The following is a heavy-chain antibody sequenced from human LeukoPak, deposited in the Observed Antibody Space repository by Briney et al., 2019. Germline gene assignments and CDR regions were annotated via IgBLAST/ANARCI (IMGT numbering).Heavy chain of an antibody. D-gene: IGHD6-13*01. Sequence: GGSLRLSCAASGFTFSSYEMNWVRQAPGKGLEWVSAISGSGGSTYYADSVKGRFTISRDNSKNTLYLQMNSLRAEDTAVYYCAKGGIAAAGKWVRYYYYYMDVWGKGTTVTVSS. CDR1: GFTFSSYE. J-gene: IGHJ6*03. V-gene: IGHV3-23*01. CDR3: AKGGIAAAGKWVRYYYYYMDV. CDR2: ISGSGGST.